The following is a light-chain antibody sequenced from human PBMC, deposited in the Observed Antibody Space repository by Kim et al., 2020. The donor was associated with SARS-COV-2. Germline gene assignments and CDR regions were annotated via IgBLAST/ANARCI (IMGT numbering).Light chain of an antibody. CDR1: SSDDGGYNY. Sequence: QSALTQPRSVSGSPGQSVTISCTGTSSDDGGYNYVSWYQQHPGKAPKLMIYDVSKRPSGVPDRFSGSKSGNTASLTISGLQAEDEADYYCCSYAGSSYVFGTGTKVTVL. CDR2: DVS. CDR3: CSYAGSSYV. J-gene: IGLJ1*01. V-gene: IGLV2-11*01.